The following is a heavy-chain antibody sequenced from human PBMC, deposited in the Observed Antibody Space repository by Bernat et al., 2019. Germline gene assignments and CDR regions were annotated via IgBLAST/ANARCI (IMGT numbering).Heavy chain of an antibody. CDR3: ARASQTTVKHFDY. J-gene: IGHJ4*02. Sequence: QVQLVQSGVEVKKPGASVKVSCKASGYTFTSHGISWVRQAPGQGPEWMGWINPYNGNTKDAQKLQGRVTMTTDTSTSTAYMELRSLRYDDTAVYYCARASQTTVKHFDYWGQGTLVTVSS. CDR2: INPYNGNT. CDR1: GYTFTSHG. D-gene: IGHD4-17*01. V-gene: IGHV1-18*01.